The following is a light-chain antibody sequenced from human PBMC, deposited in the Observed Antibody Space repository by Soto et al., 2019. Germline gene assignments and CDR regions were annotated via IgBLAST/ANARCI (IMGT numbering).Light chain of an antibody. CDR1: SSNIGAGYD. J-gene: IGLJ2*01. CDR2: GNS. Sequence: QAVVTQPPSVSGAPGQRVTISCTGSSSNIGAGYDVHWYQQLPGTAPKLLIYGNSSRPSGVPDRFSGSKSGTSASRAITGLQAEDVADYYCQSYDSSLSGVVFGGGTQLTVL. CDR3: QSYDSSLSGVV. V-gene: IGLV1-40*01.